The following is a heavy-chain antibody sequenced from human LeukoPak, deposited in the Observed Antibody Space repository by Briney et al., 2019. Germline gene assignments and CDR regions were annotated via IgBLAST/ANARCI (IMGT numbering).Heavy chain of an antibody. CDR1: GGSISSGSYY. D-gene: IGHD6-19*01. Sequence: SQTLSLTCTVSGGSISSGSYYWSWIRQPAGKGLEWIGRIYTGGSTNYNPSLKSRVTISVDTSRNQFSLKLSSVTAADTAVYYCARGRGSGWYTPDAFDIWGQGTMVTVSS. V-gene: IGHV4-61*02. J-gene: IGHJ3*02. CDR2: IYTGGST. CDR3: ARGRGSGWYTPDAFDI.